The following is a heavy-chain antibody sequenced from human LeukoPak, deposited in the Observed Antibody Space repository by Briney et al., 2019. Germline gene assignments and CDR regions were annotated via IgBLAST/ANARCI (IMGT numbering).Heavy chain of an antibody. CDR3: ARYQEQLEYFDY. CDR2: IDDSGST. CDR1: GGSFSGYY. Sequence: PSETLSLTCAVYGGSFSGYYWSWIRQPPGKGLEWVGEIDDSGSTNYNPSLKSRVTISVDTSKNQFSLKLSSVTAADTAVYYCARYQEQLEYFDYWGQGTLVTVSS. V-gene: IGHV4-34*01. J-gene: IGHJ4*02. D-gene: IGHD6-13*01.